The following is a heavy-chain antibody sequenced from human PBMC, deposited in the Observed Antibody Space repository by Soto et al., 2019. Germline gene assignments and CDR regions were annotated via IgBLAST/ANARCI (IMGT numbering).Heavy chain of an antibody. V-gene: IGHV1-69*01. J-gene: IGHJ4*02. CDR1: EGTFNSYA. Sequence: QAQVVQSGAEVRKPGSSVKLSCKASEGTFNSYAIAWVRQAPGQGLEWMGGIIPYYNTLNYAEKFQDRVTITADDSTNTLYMELSSLTSDDTAVYFCASGASRWYPYFFDSWAQGTLVTVSS. CDR2: IIPYYNTL. D-gene: IGHD6-13*01. CDR3: ASGASRWYPYFFDS.